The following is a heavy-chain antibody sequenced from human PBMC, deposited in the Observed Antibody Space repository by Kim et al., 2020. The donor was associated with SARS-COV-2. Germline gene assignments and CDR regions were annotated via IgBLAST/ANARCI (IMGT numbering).Heavy chain of an antibody. CDR1: GFTFSSYA. V-gene: IGHV3-30-3*01. J-gene: IGHJ4*02. CDR3: ASTGERAVAGRV. Sequence: GGSLRLSCAASGFTFSSYAMHWVRQAPGKGLEWVAVISYDGSNKYYADSVKGRFTISRDNSKNTLYLQMNSLRAEDTAVYYCASTGERAVAGRVWGQGTLVTVSS. CDR2: ISYDGSNK. D-gene: IGHD6-19*01.